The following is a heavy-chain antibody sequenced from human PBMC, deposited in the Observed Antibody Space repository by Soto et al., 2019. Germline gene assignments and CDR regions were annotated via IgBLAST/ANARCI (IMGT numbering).Heavy chain of an antibody. V-gene: IGHV2-5*02. CDR1: GFSLSNSGVG. CDR2: IYGDNDK. J-gene: IGHJ4*02. Sequence: QITLKESGPSPVKPTQPLTVTCTFSGFSLSNSGVGVAWIRQPPGKALEWLALIYGDNDKRYSPSLKTRLTITKDTSKSQVVLTMTNMHPMHTATYYWAPCTLHDYGDYDPGTSHVFDSWGQGTLVTVSS. D-gene: IGHD4-17*01. CDR3: APCTLHDYGDYDPGTSHVFDS.